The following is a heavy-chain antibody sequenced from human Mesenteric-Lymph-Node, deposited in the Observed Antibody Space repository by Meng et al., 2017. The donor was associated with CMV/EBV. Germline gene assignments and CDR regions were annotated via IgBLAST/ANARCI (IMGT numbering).Heavy chain of an antibody. D-gene: IGHD1-14*01. CDR1: GFAVNNDA. Sequence: SLSLPSAASGFAVNNDAMSWARQAPGKGLEWVAGIHGNGAGTYYADSVKGRFIISRDNSRDTLYLQMNSLRAEDTAVYYCAKEPLDWGQGTLVTVSS. CDR3: AKEPLD. CDR2: IHGNGAGT. J-gene: IGHJ4*02. V-gene: IGHV3-23*01.